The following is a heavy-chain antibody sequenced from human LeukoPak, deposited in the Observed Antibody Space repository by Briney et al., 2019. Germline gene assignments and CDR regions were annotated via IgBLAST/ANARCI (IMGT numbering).Heavy chain of an antibody. CDR3: ARAPLDYGDYVYYFDY. J-gene: IGHJ4*02. CDR2: IYHSGST. D-gene: IGHD4-17*01. V-gene: IGHV4-38-2*02. Sequence: SETLSLTCTVSGYSISSGYYWGWIRQPPGKGLEWIGSIYHSGSTYYNPSLKSRVTISVDTSKNQFSLKLSSVTAADTAVYYCARAPLDYGDYVYYFDYWGQGTLVTVSS. CDR1: GYSISSGYY.